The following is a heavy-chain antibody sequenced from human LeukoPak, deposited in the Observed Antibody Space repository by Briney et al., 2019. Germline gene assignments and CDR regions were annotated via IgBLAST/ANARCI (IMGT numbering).Heavy chain of an antibody. CDR2: ISSSSSYI. D-gene: IGHD2-15*01. CDR1: GFTFSSYS. CDR3: ARDSPNSSTLDY. J-gene: IGHJ4*02. Sequence: GGSLRLSCAASGFTFSSYSMNWVRQAPGKGLEWVSSISSSSSYIYYADSVKGRFTISRDNAKNSLYLQMNSLRAEDTAVYYCARDSPNSSTLDYWGQGTLVTVSS. V-gene: IGHV3-21*01.